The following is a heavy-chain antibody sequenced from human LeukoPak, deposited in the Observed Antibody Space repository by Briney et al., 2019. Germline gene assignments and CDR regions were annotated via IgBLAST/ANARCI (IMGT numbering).Heavy chain of an antibody. J-gene: IGHJ3*02. CDR2: ISYDGSNK. V-gene: IGHV3-30*03. CDR1: GFTFSSYG. Sequence: PGRSLRLSCAASGFTFSSYGMHWVRQAPGKGLEWVAVISYDGSNKYYADSVKGRFTVSRDNSNNTLSLQMNSLKSEDTAVYYCAGEKFDIWGQGTMVTVSA. CDR3: AGEKFDI.